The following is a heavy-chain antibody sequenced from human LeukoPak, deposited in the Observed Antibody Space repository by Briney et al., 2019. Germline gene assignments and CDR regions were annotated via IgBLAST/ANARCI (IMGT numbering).Heavy chain of an antibody. CDR3: ARRSITMVRGAISDYFDY. D-gene: IGHD3-10*01. J-gene: IGHJ4*02. CDR1: GYSFTSYW. CDR2: IYPGDSDT. Sequence: GESLKISCKCSGYSFTSYWIGWVRQLPGKGLEWMGIIYPGDSDTRYSPSFQGQVTISADKSISTAYLQWSSLKASDTAMYYCARRSITMVRGAISDYFDYWGQGTLVTVSS. V-gene: IGHV5-51*01.